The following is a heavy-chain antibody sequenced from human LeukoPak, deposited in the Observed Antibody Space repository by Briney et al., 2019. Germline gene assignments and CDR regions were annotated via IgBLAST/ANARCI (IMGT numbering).Heavy chain of an antibody. CDR1: GYTFTGYY. CDR2: INPNSGGT. D-gene: IGHD3-22*01. CDR3: ARDARKLGGYHSFDY. V-gene: IGHV1-2*02. J-gene: IGHJ4*02. Sequence: ASVKVSCKASGYTFTGYYMHWVRQAPGQGLEWMGWINPNSGGTNYAQKFQGRVTMTRDTSISTAYMELSRLRSDDTAVYYRARDARKLGGYHSFDYWGQGTLVTVSS.